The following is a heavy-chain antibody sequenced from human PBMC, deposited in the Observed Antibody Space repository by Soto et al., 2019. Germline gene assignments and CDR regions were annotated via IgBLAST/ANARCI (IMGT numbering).Heavy chain of an antibody. D-gene: IGHD3-3*01. CDR1: GYTFTSYG. CDR2: ISDYNGNT. CDR3: ARDGSYYDFWSGYIHYYYYMDV. Sequence: QVQLVQSGAEVKKPGASVKVSCKASGYTFTSYGISWVRQAPGQGLGWMGWISDYNGNTNYAQKLQGRVTMTTDTSTSKPYMELRSLRSDDAAVYYCARDGSYYDFWSGYIHYYYYMDVWGKGTTVTVSS. V-gene: IGHV1-18*01. J-gene: IGHJ6*03.